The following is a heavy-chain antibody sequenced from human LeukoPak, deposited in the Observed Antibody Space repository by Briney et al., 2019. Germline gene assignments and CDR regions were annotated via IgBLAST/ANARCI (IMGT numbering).Heavy chain of an antibody. V-gene: IGHV4-59*01. CDR1: GGSISSYY. J-gene: IGHJ4*02. CDR2: IYYSGST. Sequence: SETLSLTCTVSGGSISSYYWSWIRQPPGKGLEWIGYIYYSGSTNYNPSLKSRVTISVDTSKNQFSLKLSSVTAADTAVYYCARRGNGYGSDYWGQGTLVTVSS. CDR3: ARRGNGYGSDY. D-gene: IGHD5-12*01.